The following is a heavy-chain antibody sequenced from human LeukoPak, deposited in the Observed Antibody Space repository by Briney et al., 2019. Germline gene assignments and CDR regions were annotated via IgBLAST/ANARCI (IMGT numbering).Heavy chain of an antibody. D-gene: IGHD3-22*01. CDR1: GFTFSTYW. CDR2: IKQDGSEK. CDR3: ARTYYYDSSGYREDWFDP. V-gene: IGHV3-7*02. J-gene: IGHJ5*02. Sequence: PGGSLRLSCAASGFTFSTYWVSWVRQAPGKGLEWVANIKQDGSEKYYVDYVKGRFTISRDNAKNSLYLQMNSLRAEDTAVYYCARTYYYDSSGYREDWFDPWGQGTLVTVSS.